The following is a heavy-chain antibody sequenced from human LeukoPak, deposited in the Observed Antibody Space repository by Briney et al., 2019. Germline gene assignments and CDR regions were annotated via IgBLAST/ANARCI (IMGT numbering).Heavy chain of an antibody. J-gene: IGHJ6*03. D-gene: IGHD3-10*01. Sequence: SETLSLTCTVSGGSISSYYWSWIRQPPGKGLEWIGYIYYSGSTNYNPSLKSRVTISVATSKNQFSLKLSSVTAADTAVYYCARLGMLRGVILGDYYMDVWGKGTTVTVSS. CDR3: ARLGMLRGVILGDYYMDV. V-gene: IGHV4-59*01. CDR1: GGSISSYY. CDR2: IYYSGST.